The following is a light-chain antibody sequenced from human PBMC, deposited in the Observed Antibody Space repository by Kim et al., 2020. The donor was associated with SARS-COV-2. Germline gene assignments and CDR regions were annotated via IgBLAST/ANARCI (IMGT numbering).Light chain of an antibody. CDR1: QDIHVF. CDR2: DAS. CDR3: QQHLRLPPT. V-gene: IGKV1-33*01. J-gene: IGKJ5*01. Sequence: DIQMTQSPSSLSASVGDRITITCQASQDIHVFLHWYQEIPGKAPKLLIYDASNLETGVPSRFSGSGSGTSFSFTISSLQPEDIATYYCQQHLRLPPTFGQGTRLEIK.